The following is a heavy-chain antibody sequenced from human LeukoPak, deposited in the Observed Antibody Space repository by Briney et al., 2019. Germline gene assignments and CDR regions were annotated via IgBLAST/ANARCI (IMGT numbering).Heavy chain of an antibody. D-gene: IGHD6-19*01. CDR3: ARDRGAKVASPSGFYAFDI. Sequence: PGGSLRLSCAASGFTFSSYAMTWVRQAPGKGLEWVSAITGSGGSTYYADSVKGRFTISRDNSKNTLYLQMNSLRAEDTAVYYCARDRGAKVASPSGFYAFDIWGQGTMVTVSS. CDR2: ITGSGGST. CDR1: GFTFSSYA. V-gene: IGHV3-23*01. J-gene: IGHJ3*02.